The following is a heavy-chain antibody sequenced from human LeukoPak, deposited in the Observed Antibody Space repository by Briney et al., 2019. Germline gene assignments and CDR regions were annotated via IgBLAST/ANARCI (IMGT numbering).Heavy chain of an antibody. CDR1: GFTFSSYS. Sequence: SGGSLRLSCAASGFTFSSYSMNWVRQAPGKGLEWGSSISSSSSYIYYADSVKGRFTISRDNAKNSLYLQMNSLRAEDTAVYYCARGITMVRGNWFDPWGQGTLVTVSS. V-gene: IGHV3-21*01. D-gene: IGHD3-10*01. J-gene: IGHJ5*02. CDR2: ISSSSSYI. CDR3: ARGITMVRGNWFDP.